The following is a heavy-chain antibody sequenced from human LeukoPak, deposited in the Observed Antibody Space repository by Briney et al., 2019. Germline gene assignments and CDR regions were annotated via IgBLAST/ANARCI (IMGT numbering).Heavy chain of an antibody. Sequence: SETLSLTCTVSGGSISSYYWSWIRQPPGKGLEWIGYIYYSGSTNYNPSLKSRVTISVDTSKNQFSLKLSSVTAADTAVYYCARRPYDFWSGYYYLYFDYWGQGTLVTVSS. CDR3: ARRPYDFWSGYYYLYFDY. CDR2: IYYSGST. D-gene: IGHD3-3*01. CDR1: GGSISSYY. V-gene: IGHV4-59*08. J-gene: IGHJ4*02.